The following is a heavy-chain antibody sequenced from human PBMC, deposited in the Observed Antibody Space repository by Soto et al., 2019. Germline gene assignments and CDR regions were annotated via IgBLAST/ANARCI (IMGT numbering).Heavy chain of an antibody. CDR2: FDPEDGET. V-gene: IGHV1-24*01. J-gene: IGHJ2*01. D-gene: IGHD2-2*01. Sequence: ASVKVSCQVSGYTLTELSMHWVRQAPGKGLEWMGGFDPEDGETIYAQKFQGRVTMTEDTSTDTAYMELSSLRSEDTAVYYCATGVVPAAMPTSDWYFDLWGRGTLVTVSS. CDR1: GYTLTELS. CDR3: ATGVVPAAMPTSDWYFDL.